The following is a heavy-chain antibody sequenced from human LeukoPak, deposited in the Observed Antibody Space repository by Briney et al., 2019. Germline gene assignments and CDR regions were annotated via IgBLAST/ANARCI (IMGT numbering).Heavy chain of an antibody. Sequence: ASVKVPCKASGYTFTGYYMHWVRQAPGQGLEWMGWINPNSGGTNYAQKFQGRVTMTRDTSISTAYTELSRLRSDDTAVYYCARTPNIVVVVAATRRWFDPWGQGTLVTVSS. CDR2: INPNSGGT. CDR1: GYTFTGYY. V-gene: IGHV1-2*02. CDR3: ARTPNIVVVVAATRRWFDP. J-gene: IGHJ5*02. D-gene: IGHD2-15*01.